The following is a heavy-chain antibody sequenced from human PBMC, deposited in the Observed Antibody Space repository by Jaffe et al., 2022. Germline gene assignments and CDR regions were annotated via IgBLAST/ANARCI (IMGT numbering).Heavy chain of an antibody. CDR3: ARESGRGDNWFDP. CDR2: VYYTGNT. D-gene: IGHD5-12*01. V-gene: IGHV4-59*02. J-gene: IGHJ5*02. CDR1: GGSVSSYF. Sequence: QVQLQESGPGLVKPSETLTLTCSVSGGSVSSYFWTWIRQSPGKGLEWIGYVYYTGNTNYNPSLESRITIFLDTSKNQFSLRLTSVTSADTAVYYCARESGRGDNWFDPWGQGTLVTVSS.